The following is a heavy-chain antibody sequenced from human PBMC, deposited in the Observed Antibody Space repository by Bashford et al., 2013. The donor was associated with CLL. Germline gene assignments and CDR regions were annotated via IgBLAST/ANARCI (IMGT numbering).Heavy chain of an antibody. V-gene: IGHV6-1*01. Sequence: AWNWIRQSPSRGLEWLGRTYYRSKWYNDYAVSVKSRITINPDTSKNQFSLQLNSVTPEDTAVYYCARDRYYDFWSGYYIFDYWGQGTLVTVSS. CDR3: ARDRYYDFWSGYYIFDY. CDR2: TYYRSKWYN. J-gene: IGHJ4*02. D-gene: IGHD3-3*01. CDR1: A.